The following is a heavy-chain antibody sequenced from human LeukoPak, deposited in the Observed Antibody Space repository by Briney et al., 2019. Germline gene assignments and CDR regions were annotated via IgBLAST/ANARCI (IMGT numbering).Heavy chain of an antibody. V-gene: IGHV3-66*01. D-gene: IGHD6-6*01. CDR1: GLTVSNNF. CDR3: ATRAHPRYYYGMDV. J-gene: IGHJ6*02. CDR2: IYSGGTT. Sequence: PGGSLRLSCAASGLTVSNNFMSCARQAPGNGLEWVSIIYSGGTTYYGDSVKGRFTISRDNSKNTLYLQMNSLRAEDTAVYYCATRAHPRYYYGMDVWSQGTTVTVSS.